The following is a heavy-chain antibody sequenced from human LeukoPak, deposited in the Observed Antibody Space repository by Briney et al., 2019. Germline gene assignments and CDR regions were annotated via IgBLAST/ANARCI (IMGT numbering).Heavy chain of an antibody. CDR2: IYYSGST. J-gene: IGHJ4*02. D-gene: IGHD3-3*02. CDR1: GGSIVSGGYY. Sequence: SQTLSLTCTVSGGSIVSGGYYWSWIRQPPGKGLEWIGYIYYSGSTNYNPSLKSRVTISVDTSKNQFSLKLSSVTAADTAVYYCARQARIFGVVTLDYWGQGTLVTVSS. CDR3: ARQARIFGVVTLDY. V-gene: IGHV4-61*08.